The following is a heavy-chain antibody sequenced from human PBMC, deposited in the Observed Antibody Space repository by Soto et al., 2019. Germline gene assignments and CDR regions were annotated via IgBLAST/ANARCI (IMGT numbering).Heavy chain of an antibody. J-gene: IGHJ4*02. CDR2: IYKGGSI. V-gene: IGHV4-59*12. Sequence: PSETLSLTCRVSGGSISNDYWTWIRQPPGKGLEWIGYIYKGGSINYNPSLKSRVTISVDTSNNQFSLKLSSVTAADTAVYYCARAYGDYVFDYWGQGTLVTVSS. CDR1: GGSISNDY. CDR3: ARAYGDYVFDY. D-gene: IGHD4-17*01.